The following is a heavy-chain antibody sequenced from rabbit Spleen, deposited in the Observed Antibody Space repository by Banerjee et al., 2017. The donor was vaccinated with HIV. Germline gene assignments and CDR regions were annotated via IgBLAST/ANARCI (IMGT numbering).Heavy chain of an antibody. D-gene: IGHD6-1*01. CDR2: IVAGDGNT. J-gene: IGHJ4*01. V-gene: IGHV1S45*01. CDR1: GFTLSSYW. Sequence: QEQLEESGGGLVKPEGSLTLTCKASGFTLSSYWICWVRQAPGKGLEWIACIVAGDGNTHYASWAKGRFTISKTSSTVDLKMTSLTAADTATYFCARAGDADYPYDDYFNLWGPGTLVTVS. CDR3: ARAGDADYPYDDYFNL.